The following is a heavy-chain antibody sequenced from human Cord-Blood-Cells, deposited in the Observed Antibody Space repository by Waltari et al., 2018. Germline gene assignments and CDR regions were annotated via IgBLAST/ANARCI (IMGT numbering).Heavy chain of an antibody. Sequence: VQLVESGGGVVQPGRSLRLYLAASGFTFSSYAMHWVRQAPGTVLEWVAVISYDGSNKYYAASVKGRFTIPRDNSKNTLYLQMNSLRAEDTAVYYCARDGPGGGFDYWGQGTLVTVSS. CDR3: ARDGPGGGFDY. CDR1: GFTFSSYA. J-gene: IGHJ4*02. V-gene: IGHV3-30-3*01. CDR2: ISYDGSNK. D-gene: IGHD3-16*01.